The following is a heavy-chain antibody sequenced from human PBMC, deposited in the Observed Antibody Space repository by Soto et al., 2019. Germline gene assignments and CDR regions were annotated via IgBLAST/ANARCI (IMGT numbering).Heavy chain of an antibody. Sequence: QVQLVESGGGVVQPGRSLRLSCAASGFTFSNSGMHWVRQAPGKGLEWVAVIWYDGSNKYYADSVKGRFTISRDNSKNTLYLQMNRLRAEDTAVYFCARPLYSSSSVYYGMDVWGQGTTVTVSS. CDR1: GFTFSNSG. CDR3: ARPLYSSSSVYYGMDV. D-gene: IGHD6-13*01. J-gene: IGHJ6*02. CDR2: IWYDGSNK. V-gene: IGHV3-33*01.